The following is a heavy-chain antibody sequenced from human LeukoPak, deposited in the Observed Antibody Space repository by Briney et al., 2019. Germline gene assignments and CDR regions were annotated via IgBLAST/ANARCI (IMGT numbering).Heavy chain of an antibody. J-gene: IGHJ4*02. CDR1: GFTFSSYE. CDR2: ISSSGSTI. D-gene: IGHD3-9*01. Sequence: GGSLRLSCAASGFTFSSYEMNWVRQAPGKGLEWVSYISSSGSTIYYADSVKGRFTISRDNAKNSLYLQMNSLRAEDTAVYYCARVPDDILTSNDYWGQGTLVTVSS. CDR3: ARVPDDILTSNDY. V-gene: IGHV3-48*03.